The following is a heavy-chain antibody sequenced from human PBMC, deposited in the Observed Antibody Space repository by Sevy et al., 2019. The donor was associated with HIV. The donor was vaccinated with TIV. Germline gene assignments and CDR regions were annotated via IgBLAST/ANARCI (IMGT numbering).Heavy chain of an antibody. Sequence: KARASVKVSCKASGYTFTSYDINWVRQATGQGLEWIGWMNPDSGNTGSAQKFQGRVTMTRNTSIATAYMELSGLRSEDTAVYYCAGEWGPELELPHSWLGYWGQGTLVTVSS. CDR3: AGEWGPELELPHSWLGY. CDR2: MNPDSGNT. V-gene: IGHV1-8*01. CDR1: GYTFTSYD. J-gene: IGHJ4*02. D-gene: IGHD1-7*01.